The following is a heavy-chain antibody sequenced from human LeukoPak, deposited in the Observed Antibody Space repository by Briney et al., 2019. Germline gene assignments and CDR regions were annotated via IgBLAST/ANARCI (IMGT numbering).Heavy chain of an antibody. CDR3: ARVGSGSYYFDY. V-gene: IGHV1-18*01. CDR2: ITPYNGNT. Sequence: ASVKVSCKASGYTFTTNGISWVRQAPGQGLEWMGSITPYNGNTKYAQKYEGRVTMATDTSTSTAYMVLRTLRSDDTAVYYCARVGSGSYYFDYWGQGILVTVSS. J-gene: IGHJ4*02. CDR1: GYTFTTNG. D-gene: IGHD3-10*01.